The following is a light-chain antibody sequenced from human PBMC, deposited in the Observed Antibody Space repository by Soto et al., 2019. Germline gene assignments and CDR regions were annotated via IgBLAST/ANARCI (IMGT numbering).Light chain of an antibody. Sequence: EMVMTQSPATLSVSPGERATLSCRASQNISIKLAWYQQKAGQAPRLLIYGASTRATGIPARVSGSGSGTEFTLTISSLQSEDFAVYYCQQYNNWPQTFGQGTKAEIK. CDR3: QQYNNWPQT. CDR2: GAS. V-gene: IGKV3-15*01. J-gene: IGKJ1*01. CDR1: QNISIK.